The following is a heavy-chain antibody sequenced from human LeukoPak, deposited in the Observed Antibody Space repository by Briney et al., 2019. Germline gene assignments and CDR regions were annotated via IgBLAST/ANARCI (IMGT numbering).Heavy chain of an antibody. CDR1: GGSISTYY. CDR3: ARSGDSHVYYFDY. CDR2: KTYSGIT. J-gene: IGHJ4*02. V-gene: IGHV4-59*08. D-gene: IGHD1-26*01. Sequence: PSETLSLTCSVSGGSISTYYWNWIRQPPGKGREWIGYKTYSGITNYNPSLKSRITISIDTSKNQFSLKLSSVTAADTAVYYCARSGDSHVYYFDYWGQGTPVTVSS.